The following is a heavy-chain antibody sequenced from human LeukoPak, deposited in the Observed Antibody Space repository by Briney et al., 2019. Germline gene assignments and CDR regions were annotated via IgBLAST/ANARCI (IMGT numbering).Heavy chain of an antibody. CDR1: GVTFSSYD. J-gene: IGHJ4*02. Sequence: GGSLGLSCAASGVTFSSYDMHWVRQAPGKGLEWVAVISYDGTNKDYADSVKGRLTISRDNSKNTLYLQMNSLRPEDTAVYYCARNSVGGSFFDYWGQGILVTVSS. CDR3: ARNSVGGSFFDY. V-gene: IGHV3-30-3*01. D-gene: IGHD3-16*01. CDR2: ISYDGTNK.